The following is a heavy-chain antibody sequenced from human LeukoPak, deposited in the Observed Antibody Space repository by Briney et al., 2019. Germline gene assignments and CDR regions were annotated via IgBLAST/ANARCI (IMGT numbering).Heavy chain of an antibody. Sequence: PGRSLRLSCAASGFTFDDYAMHWVRQALGKGLEWVSGISWSSGSIGYADSVKGRFTISRDNAKNSLYLQMNSLRAEDTALYYCAKGAGSGSPFDYWGQGTLVTVSS. V-gene: IGHV3-9*01. J-gene: IGHJ4*02. D-gene: IGHD3-10*01. CDR3: AKGAGSGSPFDY. CDR1: GFTFDDYA. CDR2: ISWSSGSI.